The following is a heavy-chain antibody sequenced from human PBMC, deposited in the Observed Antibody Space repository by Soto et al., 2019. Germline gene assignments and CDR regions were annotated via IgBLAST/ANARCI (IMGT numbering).Heavy chain of an antibody. D-gene: IGHD4-4*01. CDR3: ARGFSNSVTTRFDS. CDR1: GESFSGYY. J-gene: IGHJ4*02. V-gene: IGHV4-34*01. Sequence: SETLSLTCIVSGESFSGYYWSWIRQSPDKGLEWIGEVYGSGETKYNPSLKSRISISEDPSKNQFSLRMTSMTAADTAVYYCARGFSNSVTTRFDSWGQGTLVTV. CDR2: VYGSGET.